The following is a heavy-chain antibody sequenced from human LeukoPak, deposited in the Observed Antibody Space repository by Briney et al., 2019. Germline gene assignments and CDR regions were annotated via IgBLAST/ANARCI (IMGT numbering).Heavy chain of an antibody. Sequence: GASVKVSCKASGYTFTSYYMHWVRQAPGQGLEWMGIINPSGGNTSYAQKFQGRVTVTRDTSTSTVYMELSSLRSEDTAVYYCASNKPGELGAFDIWGQGTMVTVSS. CDR3: ASNKPGELGAFDI. D-gene: IGHD3-16*01. CDR1: GYTFTSYY. V-gene: IGHV1-46*01. CDR2: INPSGGNT. J-gene: IGHJ3*02.